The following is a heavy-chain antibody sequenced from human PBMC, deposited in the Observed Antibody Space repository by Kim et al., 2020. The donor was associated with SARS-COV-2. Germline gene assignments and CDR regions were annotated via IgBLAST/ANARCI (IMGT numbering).Heavy chain of an antibody. CDR3: AKASPMRSWAFDI. CDR2: ISWNSGSI. V-gene: IGHV3-9*01. Sequence: GGSLRLSCAASGFTFDDYAMHWVRQAPGKGLEWVSGISWNSGSIGYADSVKGRFTISRDNAKNSLYLQMNSLRAEDTALYYCAKASPMRSWAFDIWGQGTMVTVSS. J-gene: IGHJ3*02. CDR1: GFTFDDYA. D-gene: IGHD2-2*01.